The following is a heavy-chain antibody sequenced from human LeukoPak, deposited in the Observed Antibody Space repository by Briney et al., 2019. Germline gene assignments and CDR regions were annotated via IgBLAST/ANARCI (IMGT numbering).Heavy chain of an antibody. D-gene: IGHD3-3*01. CDR1: GFTFSSYG. V-gene: IGHV3-30*18. Sequence: GGSLRLSCAVSGFTFSSYGMHWVRQTPGKGLEWVAVISYDGGQKSYVDSVKGRFTISRDNSKNTLYLQMNSLRPEDTAVYYCAKDFGGIFLTFFFDYWGQGTVVTVSS. J-gene: IGHJ4*02. CDR3: AKDFGGIFLTFFFDY. CDR2: ISYDGGQK.